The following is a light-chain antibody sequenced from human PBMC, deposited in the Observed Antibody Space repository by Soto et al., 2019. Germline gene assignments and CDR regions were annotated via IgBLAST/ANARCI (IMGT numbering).Light chain of an antibody. CDR2: DAS. CDR1: QSVSSY. CDR3: QQRSNWPPYT. J-gene: IGKJ2*01. Sequence: EIVLTQSPATLSLSPGERATLSCRASQSVSSYLAWYQQKPGQAPRLLIYDASNRATGIPARFSGSVTGTDFTLTISSLEPEDLAVNYCQQRSNWPPYTFGQGTKLEIK. V-gene: IGKV3-11*01.